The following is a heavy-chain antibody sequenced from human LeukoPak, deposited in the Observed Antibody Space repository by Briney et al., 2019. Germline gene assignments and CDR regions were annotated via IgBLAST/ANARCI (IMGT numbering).Heavy chain of an antibody. V-gene: IGHV1-8*01. CDR1: GYTFTSYD. J-gene: IGHJ4*02. CDR2: MNPNSGNT. D-gene: IGHD3-10*01. CDR3: ARGLGVRGVIRPIMGY. Sequence: ASVKVSCKASGYTFTSYDINWVRRATGQGLEWVGWMNPNSGNTGYAQKFQGRVTMTRNTSISTAYMELSSLRSEDTAVYYCARGLGVRGVIRPIMGYWGQGTLVTVSS.